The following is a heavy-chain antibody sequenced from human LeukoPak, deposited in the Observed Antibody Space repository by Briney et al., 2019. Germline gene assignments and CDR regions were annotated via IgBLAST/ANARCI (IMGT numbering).Heavy chain of an antibody. Sequence: GGSLRLSCAASGFSFSSHWMSWARQAPGKGLEWVANINQDGSQKYYVDSVEGRFTISRDNAKNSLYLELNSLRVEDTAVYYCAKDLMGASDYWGQGTLVTVSS. CDR1: GFSFSSHW. D-gene: IGHD1-26*01. CDR3: AKDLMGASDY. J-gene: IGHJ4*02. CDR2: INQDGSQK. V-gene: IGHV3-7*01.